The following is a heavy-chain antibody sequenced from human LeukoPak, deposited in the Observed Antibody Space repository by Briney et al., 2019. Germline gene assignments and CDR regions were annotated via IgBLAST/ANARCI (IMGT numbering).Heavy chain of an antibody. V-gene: IGHV3-48*01. Sequence: GRSLRLSCAASGLAFSSSAINWVRQTPGKGLEWLSYSSASSSDVYYADSVKGRFTISRDNAKSSLYLQMNSLTAEDTAIYFCARGRDHAFDIWGQGTRVTVSS. CDR2: SSASSSDV. CDR1: GLAFSSSA. J-gene: IGHJ3*02. CDR3: ARGRDHAFDI.